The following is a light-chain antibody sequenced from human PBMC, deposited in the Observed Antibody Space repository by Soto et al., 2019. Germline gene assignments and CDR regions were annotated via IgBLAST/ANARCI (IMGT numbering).Light chain of an antibody. Sequence: QSVLTQPASVSGSPGQSITISSTGTSSDVGSYNLVSWYQQHPGKAPKLMIYEVSKRPSGVSNRFSGSKSGNTASLTISGLQAEDEADYYCCSYAGSSTHVVFGGGTKLTVL. CDR3: CSYAGSSTHVV. V-gene: IGLV2-23*02. CDR2: EVS. J-gene: IGLJ2*01. CDR1: SSDVGSYNL.